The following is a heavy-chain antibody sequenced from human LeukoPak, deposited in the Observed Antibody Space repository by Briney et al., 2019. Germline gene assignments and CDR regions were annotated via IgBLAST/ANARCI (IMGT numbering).Heavy chain of an antibody. CDR2: IYSGGST. V-gene: IGHV3-NL1*01. D-gene: IGHD6-13*01. CDR3: AMFIAAAGTG. J-gene: IGHJ4*02. Sequence: AGGSLRLSCAASGFTFSSYGMHWVRQAPGKGLEWVSVIYSGGSTYHADSVKGRFTISRDNSKNTLYLQMNSLRAEDTAVYYCAMFIAAAGTGWGQGTLVTVSS. CDR1: GFTFSSYG.